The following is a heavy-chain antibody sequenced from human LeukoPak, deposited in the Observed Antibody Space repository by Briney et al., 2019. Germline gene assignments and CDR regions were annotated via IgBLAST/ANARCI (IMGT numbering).Heavy chain of an antibody. J-gene: IGHJ3*02. CDR3: ARPRYYYDSSGYYAYGAFDI. D-gene: IGHD3-22*01. V-gene: IGHV5-51*01. CDR2: IYPGDSDT. CDR1: GYSFSSYW. Sequence: GESLKISCKGSGYSFSSYWIGWVRQMPGKGLEWMGIIYPGDSDTRYSPSFQGQVTISADKSISTAYLQWSSLKASDTAMYYCARPRYYYDSSGYYAYGAFDIWGQGTMVTVSS.